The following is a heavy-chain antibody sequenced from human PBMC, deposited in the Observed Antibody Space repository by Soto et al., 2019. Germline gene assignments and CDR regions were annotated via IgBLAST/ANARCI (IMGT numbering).Heavy chain of an antibody. CDR1: GGLISNYH. D-gene: IGHD1-7*01. CDR2: VSHSGTT. Sequence: TLSLTCTVSGGLISNYHWSWVRQPPGKGLEWIGYVSHSGTTKYNPSLKGRVAISVDVSKNQFSLRLSSVTAADTAVYYCASAELPDVFDDWGKGTLVPVAS. J-gene: IGHJ4*02. V-gene: IGHV4-59*08. CDR3: ASAELPDVFDD.